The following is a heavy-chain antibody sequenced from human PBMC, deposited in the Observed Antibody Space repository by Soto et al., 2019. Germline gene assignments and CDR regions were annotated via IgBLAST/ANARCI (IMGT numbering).Heavy chain of an antibody. V-gene: IGHV3-23*01. Sequence: GGSLTLSCAASGFTFSIFSMSWVRQAPGKGLEWVSAIRGSGGSTYYADSVKGRFTISRDNSKNTLYLQMNSLRAEDTAVYYCAKERSGTYYFSDYWGQGTLVTVSS. CDR2: IRGSGGST. J-gene: IGHJ4*02. CDR3: AKERSGTYYFSDY. D-gene: IGHD1-26*01. CDR1: GFTFSIFS.